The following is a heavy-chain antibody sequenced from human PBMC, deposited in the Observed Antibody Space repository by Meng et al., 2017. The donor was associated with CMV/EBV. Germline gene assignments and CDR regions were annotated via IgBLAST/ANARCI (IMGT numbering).Heavy chain of an antibody. CDR3: ARVGRYCSSTSCYHTYYYYGMDV. Sequence: SETLSLTCTVSGGSISSSSYYWGWIRQPPEKGLEWIGSIYYSGSTYYNPSLKSRVTISVDTSKNQFSLKLSSVTAADTAVYYCARVGRYCSSTSCYHTYYYYGMDVWGQGTTVTVSS. CDR1: GGSISSSSYY. V-gene: IGHV4-39*07. D-gene: IGHD2-2*01. J-gene: IGHJ6*02. CDR2: IYYSGST.